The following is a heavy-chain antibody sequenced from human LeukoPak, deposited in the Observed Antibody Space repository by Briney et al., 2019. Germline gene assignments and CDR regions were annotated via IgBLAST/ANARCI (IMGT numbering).Heavy chain of an antibody. CDR3: AKEKVSNFDY. V-gene: IGHV3-23*01. CDR1: GFTFAAYG. Sequence: HPGGSLRLSCAASGFTFAAYGMSWVRQAPGKGLEWVSTVSGGGATTYYADSVKGRFTISRDNSKNTLYLEMNSLTVQDRAAYYCAKEKVSNFDYWGQGTLVTVSS. D-gene: IGHD6-13*01. J-gene: IGHJ4*02. CDR2: VSGGGATT.